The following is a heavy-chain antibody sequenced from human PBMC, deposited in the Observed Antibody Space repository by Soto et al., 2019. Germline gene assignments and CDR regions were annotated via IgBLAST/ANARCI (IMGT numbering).Heavy chain of an antibody. V-gene: IGHV3-74*01. CDR3: ARVPSGKYGVWNY. J-gene: IGHJ4*02. CDR1: GFTFSRYW. CDR2: INPGGSIT. D-gene: IGHD1-26*01. Sequence: EAQMVESGGGLVQPGGSLRLSCAASGFTFSRYWMHWVRQAPGKGLVWVSRINPGGSITAYADSVRGLFTIARDNSKNTLYLQMNSLRGDDTAVYYCARVPSGKYGVWNYWGQGTLVTVSS.